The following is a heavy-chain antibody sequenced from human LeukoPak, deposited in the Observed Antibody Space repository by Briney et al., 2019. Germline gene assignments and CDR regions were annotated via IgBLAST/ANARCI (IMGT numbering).Heavy chain of an antibody. D-gene: IGHD5-18*01. V-gene: IGHV1-46*01. CDR2: LNPSGGRT. CDR3: ARDLIVDTVMGLFDY. Sequence: ASVNVSCKAFGYTFTSHYMHWVRQAPGQGLEWMGILNPSGGRTTYAQKFKGRVTMTRDTSTSTVYMELSSLRSEDTAVYYCARDLIVDTVMGLFDYWGQGTLVTVSS. CDR1: GYTFTSHY. J-gene: IGHJ4*02.